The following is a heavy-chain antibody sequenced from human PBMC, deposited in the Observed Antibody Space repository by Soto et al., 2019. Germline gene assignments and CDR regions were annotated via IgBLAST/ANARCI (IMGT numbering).Heavy chain of an antibody. Sequence: PSETLSLTCTVSGGSISSGDYYWSWIRQPPGKGLEWIGYIYYSGSTYYNPSLKSRVTISVDTSKNQFSLKLSSVTAADTAVYYCARHPGYDEVVTGYSPYYFDEWGKGILVTVAS. CDR2: IYYSGST. CDR3: ARHPGYDEVVTGYSPYYFDE. V-gene: IGHV4-30-4*01. CDR1: GGSISSGDYY. J-gene: IGHJ4*02. D-gene: IGHD3-9*01.